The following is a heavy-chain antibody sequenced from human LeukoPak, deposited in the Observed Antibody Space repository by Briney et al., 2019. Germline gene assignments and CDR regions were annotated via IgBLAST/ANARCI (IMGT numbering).Heavy chain of an antibody. CDR3: ARDARYYYGSGAFDY. CDR1: GFTFSSYW. CDR2: INSDGSST. J-gene: IGHJ4*02. Sequence: GGSLRLSCAASGFTFSSYWMHWVRQAPGKGLVWVSRINSDGSSTSYADSVKGRFTISRDNAKNTLYLQMNSPRAEDTAVYYCARDARYYYGSGAFDYWGQGTLVTVSS. V-gene: IGHV3-74*01. D-gene: IGHD3-10*01.